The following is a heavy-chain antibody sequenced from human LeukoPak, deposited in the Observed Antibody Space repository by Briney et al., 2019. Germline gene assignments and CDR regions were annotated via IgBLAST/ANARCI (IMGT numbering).Heavy chain of an antibody. Sequence: GGPLRLSCAASGFTFSNYGMHWVRQAPGKGLEWVSGINWNGGSTGYADSVKGRFTISRDNAKNSLYLQMNSLRAEDTALYHCARVSRGGVLYYFDYWGQGTLVTVSS. D-gene: IGHD1-26*01. CDR2: INWNGGST. CDR1: GFTFSNYG. J-gene: IGHJ4*02. CDR3: ARVSRGGVLYYFDY. V-gene: IGHV3-20*01.